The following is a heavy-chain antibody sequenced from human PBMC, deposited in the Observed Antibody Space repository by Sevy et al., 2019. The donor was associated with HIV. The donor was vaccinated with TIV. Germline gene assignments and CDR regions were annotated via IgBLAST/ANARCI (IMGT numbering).Heavy chain of an antibody. V-gene: IGHV3-30*18. D-gene: IGHD3-3*01. J-gene: IGHJ6*03. Sequence: GGSLRLSCAASGFTFSSCGMHWVRQAPGKGLEWVAVISYDGSNKYYADSVKGRFTISRDNSKNTLYLQMNSLRAEDTAVYYCAKASSLDFWSGYYYMDVWGKGTTVTVSS. CDR1: GFTFSSCG. CDR3: AKASSLDFWSGYYYMDV. CDR2: ISYDGSNK.